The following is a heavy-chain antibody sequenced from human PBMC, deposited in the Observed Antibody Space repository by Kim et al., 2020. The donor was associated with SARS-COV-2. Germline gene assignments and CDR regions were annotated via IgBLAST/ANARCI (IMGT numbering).Heavy chain of an antibody. V-gene: IGHV1-69*13. J-gene: IGHJ5*02. CDR1: GGTFSSSA. CDR2: IIPFFGTP. Sequence: SVKVSCKASGGTFSSSAFNWVRHAPGQGLEWMGGIIPFFGTPNYAQKSQGRITITAADSTTTAYMELSSLRSEDTAVYFCARGPVDGFNLEGFLWFDTWGQGTLVSVSS. D-gene: IGHD2-15*01. CDR3: ARGPVDGFNLEGFLWFDT.